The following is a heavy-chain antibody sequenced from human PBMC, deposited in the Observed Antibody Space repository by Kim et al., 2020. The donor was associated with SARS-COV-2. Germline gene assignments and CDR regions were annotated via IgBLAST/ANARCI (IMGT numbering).Heavy chain of an antibody. D-gene: IGHD1-1*01. V-gene: IGHV3-33*01. J-gene: IGHJ4*02. CDR3: ARDRLGSIDY. CDR1: GFTFSTFV. Sequence: GGSLRLSCVASGFTFSTFVMHWVRQAPGKGLESVALIWFDGSKTYHADSVKGRFTISRDNSKNTLFLQLNSLRAEDTGVYYCARDRLGSIDYWGQGTLVT. CDR2: IWFDGSKT.